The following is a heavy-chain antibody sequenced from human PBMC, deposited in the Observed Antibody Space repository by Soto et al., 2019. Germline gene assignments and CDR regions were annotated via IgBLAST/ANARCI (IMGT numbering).Heavy chain of an antibody. CDR1: GGSFSGYY. CDR3: ARRAAASTPYFDS. J-gene: IGHJ4*02. D-gene: IGHD6-13*01. CDR2: INHSGST. Sequence: SETLSLTCAVYGGSFSGYYWSWIRQPPGKGLEWIGEINHSGSTNYNPSLKSRVTISVDTSKNQFSLKLSSVTAADTAVYYCARRAAASTPYFDSWGQGTLVTVSS. V-gene: IGHV4-34*01.